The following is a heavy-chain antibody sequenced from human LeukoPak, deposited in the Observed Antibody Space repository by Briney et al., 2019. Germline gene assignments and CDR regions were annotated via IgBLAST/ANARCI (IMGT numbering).Heavy chain of an antibody. CDR3: ARITMVRPPDDY. J-gene: IGHJ4*02. D-gene: IGHD3-10*01. V-gene: IGHV1-18*01. CDR1: GYTFTSYG. Sequence: ASVKLSCKASGYTFTSYGISWVRQAPGQGLEWMGGISANNGNTNYAQKVQGRVTMTTDTSTSTAYMEMRSLRSDDTAVYYCARITMVRPPDDYWGQGTLVTVSS. CDR2: ISANNGNT.